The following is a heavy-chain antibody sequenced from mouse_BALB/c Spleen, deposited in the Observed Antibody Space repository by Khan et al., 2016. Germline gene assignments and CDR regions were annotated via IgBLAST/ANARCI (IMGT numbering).Heavy chain of an antibody. J-gene: IGHJ3*01. Sequence: VQLQQPGAELVKPGASVKLSCTASGFNIKDTYMHWVKQRPEQGLEWIGKIDPANGNTKYDSNFQGKATITAETSSNTAYLQLSSLTSEDTAVYYCAGAYYDYWFAYWGQGTLVTVSA. CDR2: IDPANGNT. CDR1: GFNIKDTY. D-gene: IGHD2-4*01. CDR3: AGAYYDYWFAY. V-gene: IGHV14-3*02.